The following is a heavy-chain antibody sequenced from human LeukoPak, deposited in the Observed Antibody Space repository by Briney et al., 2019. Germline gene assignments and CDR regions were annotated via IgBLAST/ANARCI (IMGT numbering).Heavy chain of an antibody. J-gene: IGHJ4*02. V-gene: IGHV1-2*02. CDR1: GYTFTGYY. CDR2: INPNSGGT. Sequence: ASVKVSCKASGYTFTGYYMHWVRQAPGQGLEWMGWINPNSGGTNYAQKFQGRLTMTRDTSISTAYIELSRLRSDDTAVYYCASYYDILTGYYIFDHWGQGTLVTVSS. CDR3: ASYYDILTGYYIFDH. D-gene: IGHD3-9*01.